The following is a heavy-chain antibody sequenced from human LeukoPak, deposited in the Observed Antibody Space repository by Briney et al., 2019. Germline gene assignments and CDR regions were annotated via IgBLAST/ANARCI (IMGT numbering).Heavy chain of an antibody. Sequence: GGSLRLSCAASGFTFDDYAMHWVRHAPGKGLEWVSLISWDGGSTYYADSVKGRFTISRDNAKNSLYLQMNSLRAEDTAVYYCARDRGSVDAFDIWGQGTMVTVSS. J-gene: IGHJ3*02. V-gene: IGHV3-43D*03. CDR1: GFTFDDYA. CDR2: ISWDGGST. CDR3: ARDRGSVDAFDI. D-gene: IGHD3-10*01.